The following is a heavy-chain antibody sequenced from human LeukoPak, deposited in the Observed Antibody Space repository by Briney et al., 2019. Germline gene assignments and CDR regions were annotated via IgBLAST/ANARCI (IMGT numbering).Heavy chain of an antibody. J-gene: IGHJ4*02. CDR1: GYSFTNYG. Sequence: GASVKVSCKASGYSFTNYGISWVRQAPGQGLEWMGWISAYNGNTNYVQKLQGRVIMTTDTSTSTAYMELRSLRSDDTAVYYCARDSRRFGTIGGTFDYWGQGTLVTVSS. V-gene: IGHV1-18*01. CDR3: ARDSRRFGTIGGTFDY. CDR2: ISAYNGNT. D-gene: IGHD2-2*01.